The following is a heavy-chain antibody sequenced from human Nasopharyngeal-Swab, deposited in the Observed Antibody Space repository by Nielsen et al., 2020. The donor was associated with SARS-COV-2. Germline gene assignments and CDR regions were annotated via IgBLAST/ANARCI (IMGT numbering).Heavy chain of an antibody. Sequence: GESLKISCAASGFTFSSYWMSWVRQAPGKGLEWVANIKQDGSEKYYVDSVKGRFTISRDNAKNSLYLQMNSLRAEDTAVYHCSSAAGTFDYWGQGTLVTVSS. CDR2: IKQDGSEK. J-gene: IGHJ4*02. D-gene: IGHD6-13*01. CDR3: SSAAGTFDY. CDR1: GFTFSSYW. V-gene: IGHV3-7*01.